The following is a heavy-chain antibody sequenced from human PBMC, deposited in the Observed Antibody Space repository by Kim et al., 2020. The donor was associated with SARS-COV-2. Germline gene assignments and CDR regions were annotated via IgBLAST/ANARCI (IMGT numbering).Heavy chain of an antibody. D-gene: IGHD6-19*01. V-gene: IGHV3-53*01. CDR3: AGIAVAGTDY. J-gene: IGHJ4*02. Sequence: STYEPNSVKGRFTNSRDNSKNTLYLQMNSLRAEDTAVYYCAGIAVAGTDYWGQGTLVTVSS. CDR2: ST.